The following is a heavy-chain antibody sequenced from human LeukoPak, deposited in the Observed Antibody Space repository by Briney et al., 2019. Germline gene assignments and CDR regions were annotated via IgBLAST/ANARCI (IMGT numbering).Heavy chain of an antibody. D-gene: IGHD6-6*01. CDR2: IRYDGSNK. Sequence: PGGSLRLSCAASGFTFSSYGMHWVRQAPGKGLEWVAFIRYDGSNKYYADSVKGRFTISRDNSKNTLYLQMNSLRAEDTAVYYCAKDQPLEYSSSPPLWYFDYWGQGTLVTVSS. CDR3: AKDQPLEYSSSPPLWYFDY. J-gene: IGHJ4*02. CDR1: GFTFSSYG. V-gene: IGHV3-30*02.